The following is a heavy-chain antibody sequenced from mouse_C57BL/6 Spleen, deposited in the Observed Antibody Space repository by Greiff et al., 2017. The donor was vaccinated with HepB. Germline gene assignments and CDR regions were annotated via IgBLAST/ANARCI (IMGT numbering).Heavy chain of an antibody. D-gene: IGHD1-1*01. CDR3: ARSYNYGTRDYFDY. V-gene: IGHV7-3*01. CDR2: IRNKANGYTT. J-gene: IGHJ2*01. Sequence: EVQLQESGGGLVQPGGSLSLSCAASGFTFTDYYMSWVRQPPGKALEWLGFIRNKANGYTTEYSASVKGRFTISRDNSQSILYLQMNALRAEDSATYNCARSYNYGTRDYFDYWGHGTTLTDSS. CDR1: GFTFTDYY.